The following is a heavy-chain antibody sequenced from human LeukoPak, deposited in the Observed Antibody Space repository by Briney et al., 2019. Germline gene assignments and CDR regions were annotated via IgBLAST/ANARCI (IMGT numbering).Heavy chain of an antibody. J-gene: IGHJ5*02. D-gene: IGHD1-26*01. V-gene: IGHV4-34*01. Sequence: KPSETLSLTCTVYGSSFNTYYWTWIRQPPGKELEWIGEINQSGSTNYNPSLKSRVTMSVDTSKSQFSLEVSSVTAADTGVYYCARGRWVAAGRWFDPWGQGTLVTVSS. CDR2: INQSGST. CDR1: GSSFNTYY. CDR3: ARGRWVAAGRWFDP.